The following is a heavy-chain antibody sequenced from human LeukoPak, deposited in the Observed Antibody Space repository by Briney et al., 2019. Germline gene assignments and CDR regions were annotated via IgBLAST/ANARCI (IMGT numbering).Heavy chain of an antibody. D-gene: IGHD6-6*01. V-gene: IGHV5-51*01. CDR3: ARLGSSSSLDY. CDR1: GYNFTSYW. Sequence: GESLKISCKGSGYNFTSYWIGWVRPLPGKGLEWMGIIYPGDSDTRYSPSFQGQVTISADKSISTAYLQWSSLKASDTAMYYCARLGSSSSLDYWGQGTLVTVSS. CDR2: IYPGDSDT. J-gene: IGHJ4*02.